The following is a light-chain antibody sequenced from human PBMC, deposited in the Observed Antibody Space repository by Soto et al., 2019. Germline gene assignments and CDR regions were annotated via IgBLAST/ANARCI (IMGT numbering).Light chain of an antibody. CDR2: EGT. Sequence: QSALTQPASVSGSPGQSVTISCTGTSGDIGRYKFVSWFQQHPGKAPKLLIFEGTNRPSGVSHRFSGSKSGNTASLTISGLQAEDEAMYFCSSYTSSSTLVFGGGTKLTVL. CDR1: SGDIGRYKF. J-gene: IGLJ2*01. CDR3: SSYTSSSTLV. V-gene: IGLV2-14*01.